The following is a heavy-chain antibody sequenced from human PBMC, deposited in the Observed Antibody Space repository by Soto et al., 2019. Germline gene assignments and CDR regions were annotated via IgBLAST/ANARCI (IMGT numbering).Heavy chain of an antibody. CDR2: IYYSGST. V-gene: IGHV4-59*08. CDR1: GGSISSYY. Sequence: SETLSLTCTVSGGSISSYYWSWIRQPPGKGLEWIGYIYYSGSTNYNPSLKSRVTISVDTSKNQFSLKLSSVTAADTAVYYCARHREYCDYVGQSYFDYWGQGTLVTVSS. J-gene: IGHJ4*02. CDR3: ARHREYCDYVGQSYFDY. D-gene: IGHD4-17*01.